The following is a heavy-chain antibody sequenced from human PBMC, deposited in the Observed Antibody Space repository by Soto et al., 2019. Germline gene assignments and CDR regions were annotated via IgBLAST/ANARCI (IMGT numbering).Heavy chain of an antibody. CDR1: GFNFSTYG. J-gene: IGHJ4*02. D-gene: IGHD5-18*01. Sequence: PGGSLRLSCAASGFNFSTYGMSWVRQAPGKGLEWVSGISNSGTSTYYADSVKGRFTISRDNSKNTLYLEMNSLRAEDAALYYCAKHHVDTAMVTLDYWGQGTLVTVSS. CDR2: ISNSGTST. V-gene: IGHV3-23*01. CDR3: AKHHVDTAMVTLDY.